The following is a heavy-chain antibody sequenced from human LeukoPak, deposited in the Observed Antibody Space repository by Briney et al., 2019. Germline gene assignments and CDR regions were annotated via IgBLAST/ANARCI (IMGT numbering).Heavy chain of an antibody. CDR1: GFTFNNAW. Sequence: PGGSLRLSCAASGFTFNNAWMSWVRQGPGKGLEWVGRIKSKADDGTTDYAAPVKGRFSISRDDSKNTLYLQMNSLKTEDTAVYYCTTRAVAGSSPYWGQGPRVTVSS. CDR3: TTRAVAGSSPY. CDR2: IKSKADDGTT. V-gene: IGHV3-15*01. D-gene: IGHD6-19*01. J-gene: IGHJ4*02.